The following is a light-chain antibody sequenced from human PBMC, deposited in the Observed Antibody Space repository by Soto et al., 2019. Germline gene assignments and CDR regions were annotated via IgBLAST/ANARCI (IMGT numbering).Light chain of an antibody. J-gene: IGKJ3*01. CDR3: QQYGSSPRFT. Sequence: EIVLTQSPGTLSLSPGERATLACRASQSVRSSYLAWYQQKPGQAPRLLIYGASTRATGIPDRFSGSGSGTDFTLTISRLEPEDFAVYYCQQYGSSPRFTFGPGTKVHIK. CDR2: GAS. V-gene: IGKV3-20*01. CDR1: QSVRSSY.